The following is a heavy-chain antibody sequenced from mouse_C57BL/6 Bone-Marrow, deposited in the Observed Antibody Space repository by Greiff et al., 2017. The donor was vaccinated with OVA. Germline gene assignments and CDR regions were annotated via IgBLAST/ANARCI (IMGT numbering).Heavy chain of an antibody. J-gene: IGHJ1*03. D-gene: IGHD1-1*01. CDR1: GFNIKDDY. V-gene: IGHV14-4*01. CDR2: IDPENGDT. Sequence: EVQLQQSGAELVRPGASVKLSCTASGFNIKDDYMHWVKQRPEQGLEWIGWIDPENGDTEYASKFQGKATITADTSSNTAYLQLSSLTSEDTAVYYWTFDYYGSSYWYFDVWGTGTTVTVSS. CDR3: TFDYYGSSYWYFDV.